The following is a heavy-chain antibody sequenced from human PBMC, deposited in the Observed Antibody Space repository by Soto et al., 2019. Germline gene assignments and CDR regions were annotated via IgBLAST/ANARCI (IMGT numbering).Heavy chain of an antibody. CDR2: ISGSGGST. Sequence: PWGTLRLSCAASGGTLSSNAMSWVRQAPGKGLEWVSAISGSGGSTYYADSVKGWFTISGDNSKNTLYMQMNSLRAEDTAVYDCAKDPRDSSGYRTEPYYYYYYGMDVWG. D-gene: IGHD3-22*01. J-gene: IGHJ6*02. CDR3: AKDPRDSSGYRTEPYYYYYYGMDV. CDR1: GGTLSSNA. V-gene: IGHV3-23*01.